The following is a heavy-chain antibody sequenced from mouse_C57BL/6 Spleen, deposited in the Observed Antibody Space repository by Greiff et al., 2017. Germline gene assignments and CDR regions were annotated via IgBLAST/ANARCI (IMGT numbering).Heavy chain of an antibody. V-gene: IGHV5-6*01. CDR3: AREGVSRAMDY. CDR1: GFTFSSYG. J-gene: IGHJ4*01. CDR2: ISSGGSYT. Sequence: DVHLVESGGDLVKPGGSLKLSCAASGFTFSSYGMSWVRQTPDKRLEWVATISSGGSYTYYPDSVKGRFTISRDNAKNTLYLQMSSLKSEDTAMYYCAREGVSRAMDYWGQGTSVTVSS. D-gene: IGHD6-2*01.